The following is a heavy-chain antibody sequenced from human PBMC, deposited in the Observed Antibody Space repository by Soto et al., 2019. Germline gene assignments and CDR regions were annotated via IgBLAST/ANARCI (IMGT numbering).Heavy chain of an antibody. CDR3: AKVPRYCSGGNCYAGYFQH. CDR1: GFTFSSYA. D-gene: IGHD2-15*01. J-gene: IGHJ1*01. V-gene: IGHV3-23*01. Sequence: ESGGGLVQPGGSLRLSCAASGFTFSSYAMSWVRQAPGKGLEWVSAISGSGGNTYYTDSVKGRFTISRDNSQNTLSLQVNSLRAEDTAVYYCAKVPRYCSGGNCYAGYFQHWGQGTLVTVSS. CDR2: ISGSGGNT.